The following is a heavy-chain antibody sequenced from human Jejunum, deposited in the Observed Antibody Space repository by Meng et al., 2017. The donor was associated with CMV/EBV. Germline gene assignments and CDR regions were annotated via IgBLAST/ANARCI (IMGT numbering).Heavy chain of an antibody. CDR2: INTYNGNT. J-gene: IGHJ3*01. CDR3: ARSYTSYSFFDF. V-gene: IGHV1-18*01. CDR1: GFQFIHSG. D-gene: IGHD2-21*01. Sequence: ASGFQFIHSGVAWVRQAPGQGLEWMGWINTYNGNTNYVQSLQGRVSMTTDTSTTTVYMELRSLRSDDTALYYCARSYTSYSFFDFWGQGTMVTVSS.